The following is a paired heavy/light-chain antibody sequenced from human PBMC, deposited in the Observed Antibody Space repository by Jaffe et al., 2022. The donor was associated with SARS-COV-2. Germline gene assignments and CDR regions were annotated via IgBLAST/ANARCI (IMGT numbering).Light chain of an antibody. CDR2: KAS. J-gene: IGKJ4*01. CDR3: QQYNTYNFLT. CDR1: QSISIW. Sequence: DIQMTQSPSTLSASVGDRVTITCRASQSISIWLAWYQHKPGKAPKLLIYKASTLESGVPSRFSASGSGTEFTLTISSLQPDDFATYYCQQYNTYNFLTFGGGTKVEIK. V-gene: IGKV1-5*03.
Heavy chain of an antibody. V-gene: IGHV4-59*01. CDR3: ARGREDYDILTGYYKRNHFDY. D-gene: IGHD3-9*01. J-gene: IGHJ4*02. CDR2: ISNIGST. Sequence: QVQLQESGPGLMKPSETLSLTCTVSDGSISSYSWSWIRQPPGKGLEWVGYISNIGSTYYNPSLKSRVTISVDTSKSQFSLRLSSVTAADTAVYYCARGREDYDILTGYYKRNHFDYWGQGTLVTVSS. CDR1: DGSISSYS.